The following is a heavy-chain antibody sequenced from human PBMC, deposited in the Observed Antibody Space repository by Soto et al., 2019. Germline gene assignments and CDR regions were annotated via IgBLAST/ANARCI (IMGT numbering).Heavy chain of an antibody. V-gene: IGHV3-23*01. Sequence: EVQLLESGGGLVQPGGSLRLSCAASGFTFSSYAMSWVRQAPGKGLEWVSAISGSGGSTYYADSVKGRFTISRDNSKNTLYLQMTCLRAEDTAVYYCVLWPPYYFDYWGQGTLVTVSS. CDR3: VLWPPYYFDY. CDR2: ISGSGGST. D-gene: IGHD3-10*01. J-gene: IGHJ4*02. CDR1: GFTFSSYA.